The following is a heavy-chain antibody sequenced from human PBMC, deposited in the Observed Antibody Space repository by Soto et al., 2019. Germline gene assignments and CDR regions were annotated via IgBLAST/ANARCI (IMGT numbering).Heavy chain of an antibody. CDR2: ISGDGVTT. D-gene: IGHD3-9*01. Sequence: EVRLVESGGDLVQRGGSLRLSCAASGFPFSSYWMHWVRHTPGKGLDWVARISGDGVTTYYADSVTGRFTVSRDNAKNTLSLQINGRRADDTAVYYCAREYYGLLTGYYADYWGQGTLVSVSS. J-gene: IGHJ4*02. CDR1: GFPFSSYW. CDR3: AREYYGLLTGYYADY. V-gene: IGHV3-74*01.